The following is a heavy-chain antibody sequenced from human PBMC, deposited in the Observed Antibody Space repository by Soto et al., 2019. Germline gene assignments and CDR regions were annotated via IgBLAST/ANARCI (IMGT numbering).Heavy chain of an antibody. CDR1: GFTFSSYG. V-gene: IGHV3-30*18. J-gene: IGHJ4*02. D-gene: IGHD3-3*01. Sequence: GGSLRLSCAASGFTFSSYGMHWVRQAPGKGLEWVAVISYDGSNKYYADSVKGRFTISRDNSKNTLYLQMNSLRAEDTAVYYCAKVGNYDFWSGYYGPLDYWGQGTLVTVSS. CDR2: ISYDGSNK. CDR3: AKVGNYDFWSGYYGPLDY.